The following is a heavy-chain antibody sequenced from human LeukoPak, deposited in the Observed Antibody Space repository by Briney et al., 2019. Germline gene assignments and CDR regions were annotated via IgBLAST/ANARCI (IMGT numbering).Heavy chain of an antibody. CDR1: W. D-gene: IGHD4-17*01. CDR3: ARDFAGDRDY. CDR2: INPNGKIT. V-gene: IGHV3-74*01. Sequence: WVHWVRKVTGKGLVWVARINPNGKITTYTASVKGRFTISRDNAKNTLYLQMNSLSAEDTAVYYCARDFAGDRDYWGQGTLVTVSS. J-gene: IGHJ4*02.